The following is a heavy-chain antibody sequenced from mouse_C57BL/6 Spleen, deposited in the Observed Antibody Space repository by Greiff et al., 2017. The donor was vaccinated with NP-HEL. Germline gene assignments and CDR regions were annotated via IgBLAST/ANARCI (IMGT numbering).Heavy chain of an antibody. CDR1: GYTFTSYT. J-gene: IGHJ2*01. CDR3: ARSDSNYPYVDY. V-gene: IGHV1-4*01. D-gene: IGHD2-5*01. CDR2: INPSSGYT. Sequence: QVQLKQSGAELARPGASVKMSCKASGYTFTSYTMHWVKQRPGQGLEWIGYINPSSGYTKYNQKFKDKATVTADKSSSTAYMQLSSLTSEDSAVYYCARSDSNYPYVDYWGQGTTLTVSS.